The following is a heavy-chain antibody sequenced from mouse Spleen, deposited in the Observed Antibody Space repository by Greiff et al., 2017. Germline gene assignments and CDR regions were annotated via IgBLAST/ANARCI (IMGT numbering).Heavy chain of an antibody. CDR2: INPNNGGT. Sequence: VQLQQSGPELVKPGASVKISCKASGYTFTDYYMNWVKQSHGKSLEWIGDINPNNGGTSYNQKFKGKATLTVDKSSSTAYMELRSLTSEDSAVYYCARGGGFITTGWGMDYWGQGTSVTVSS. D-gene: IGHD1-1*01. CDR3: ARGGGFITTGWGMDY. V-gene: IGHV1-26*01. J-gene: IGHJ4*01. CDR1: GYTFTDYY.